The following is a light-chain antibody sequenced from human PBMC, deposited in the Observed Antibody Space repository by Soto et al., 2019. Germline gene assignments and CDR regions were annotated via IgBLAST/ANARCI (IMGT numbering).Light chain of an antibody. Sequence: QSVLTQPPSASGSPGQSVTISCTGTSYDVGGYNFVSWYQQHPGKAPKLMIYEVTKRPSGVPDRFSGSKSGNTASLTVSGLQAEDEADYYCSSFAGSNNVVFGGGPKLTVL. CDR3: SSFAGSNNVV. J-gene: IGLJ2*01. V-gene: IGLV2-8*01. CDR1: SYDVGGYNF. CDR2: EVT.